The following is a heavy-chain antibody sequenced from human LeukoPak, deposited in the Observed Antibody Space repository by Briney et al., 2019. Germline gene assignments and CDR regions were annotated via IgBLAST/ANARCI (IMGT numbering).Heavy chain of an antibody. Sequence: PSETLSLTCAVYGGSFSGYYWSWIRQPPGKGLEWIGEINHSGSTNYNPSLKSRVTISVDTSKNQFSLKLSSVTAADTAVYYCARPGRQLGGKFCFDYWGQGTLVTVSS. CDR3: ARPGRQLGGKFCFDY. V-gene: IGHV4-34*01. D-gene: IGHD6-6*01. CDR1: GGSFSGYY. CDR2: INHSGST. J-gene: IGHJ4*02.